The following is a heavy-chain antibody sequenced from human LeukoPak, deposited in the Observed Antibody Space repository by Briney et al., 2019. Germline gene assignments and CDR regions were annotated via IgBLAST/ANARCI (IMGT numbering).Heavy chain of an antibody. CDR3: ARDERVGATRGD. D-gene: IGHD1-26*01. J-gene: IGHJ4*02. Sequence: SVKVSCKASGGTFSSYAISWVRQAPGQGLEWMGRIIPILGIANYAQKFQGRVTITADKSTGTAYMELSSLRSEDTAVYYCARDERVGATRGDWGQGTLVTVSS. V-gene: IGHV1-69*04. CDR2: IIPILGIA. CDR1: GGTFSSYA.